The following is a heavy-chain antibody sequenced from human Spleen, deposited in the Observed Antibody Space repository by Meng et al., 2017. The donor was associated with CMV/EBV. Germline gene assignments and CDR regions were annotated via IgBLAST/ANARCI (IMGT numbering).Heavy chain of an antibody. J-gene: IGHJ4*02. Sequence: CSASGFTFSDAGLHWVRQPSGRGLEWIGRIRNRASSHATAYVASVKGRFTISRDDSKNTMYLHMNSLKTDDTAVYYCSRGDSNGPLYWGPGTLVTVSS. V-gene: IGHV3-73*01. CDR2: IRNRASSHAT. CDR1: GFTFSDAG. CDR3: SRGDSNGPLY. D-gene: IGHD3-22*01.